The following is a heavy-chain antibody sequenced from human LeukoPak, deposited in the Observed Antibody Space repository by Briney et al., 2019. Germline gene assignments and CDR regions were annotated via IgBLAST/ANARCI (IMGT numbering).Heavy chain of an antibody. CDR2: ISYDGSNK. Sequence: PGGSLRLSCAASGFTFSSYGMHWVRQAPGKGLEWEAVISYDGSNKYYADSVKGRFTISRDNSKNTLYLQMNSLRAEDTAVYYCAKEGVSTPIVDYWGQGTLVTVSS. CDR3: AKEGVSTPIVDY. D-gene: IGHD3-10*01. CDR1: GFTFSSYG. V-gene: IGHV3-30*18. J-gene: IGHJ4*02.